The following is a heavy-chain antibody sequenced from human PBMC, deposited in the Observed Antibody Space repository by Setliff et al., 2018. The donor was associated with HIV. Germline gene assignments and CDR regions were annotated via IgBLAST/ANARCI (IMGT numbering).Heavy chain of an antibody. CDR2: VSYDGTDK. Sequence: GGSLRLSCAASGFTFSDYTMHWVRQAPGKGLEWVASVSYDGTDKYYTDSMKGRFTISRHNSKNTLYLQMDDLRAEDTAVYYCAREEGTKGAFDIWGQGTKVTV. V-gene: IGHV3-30-3*01. D-gene: IGHD1-1*01. CDR3: AREEGTKGAFDI. J-gene: IGHJ3*02. CDR1: GFTFSDYT.